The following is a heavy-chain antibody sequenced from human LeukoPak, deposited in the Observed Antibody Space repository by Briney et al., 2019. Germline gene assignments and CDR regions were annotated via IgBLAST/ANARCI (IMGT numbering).Heavy chain of an antibody. D-gene: IGHD6-13*01. V-gene: IGHV4-61*01. J-gene: IGHJ3*02. CDR3: ARDPQYSSSSDAFDI. CDR1: GGSVSSGSYY. Sequence: SETLSLTCTVSGGSVSSGSYYWSWLRQPQGKGLEWIGYIYYSGSTNYNPSLMSRVTISVDTSKNQFSLKVSSVAAADTAVYFCARDPQYSSSSDAFDIWGQGTMVTVSS. CDR2: IYYSGST.